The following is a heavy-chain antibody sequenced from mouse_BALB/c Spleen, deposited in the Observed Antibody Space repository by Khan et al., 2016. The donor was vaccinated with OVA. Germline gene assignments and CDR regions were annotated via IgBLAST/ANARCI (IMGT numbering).Heavy chain of an antibody. J-gene: IGHJ4*01. CDR3: ARGLRPYFSMDY. CDR2: INYSGST. CDR1: GYSITSDYA. V-gene: IGHV3-2*02. D-gene: IGHD1-2*01. Sequence: VQLKQSGPGLVKPSHSLSLTCTVTGYSITSDYAWNWIRQFPGNKLEWMGYINYSGSTSYNPSLKSRIPITRNTSNNQFLLQLISLTTEDTDTYYCARGLRPYFSMDYWGQGTSVTVSS.